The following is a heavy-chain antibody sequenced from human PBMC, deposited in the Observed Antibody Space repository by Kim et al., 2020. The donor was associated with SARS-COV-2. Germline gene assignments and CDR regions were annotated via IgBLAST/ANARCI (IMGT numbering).Heavy chain of an antibody. D-gene: IGHD2-15*01. V-gene: IGHV3-13*04. J-gene: IGHJ4*02. CDR2: IGTAGDT. CDR3: ARVCGQWGPIVVVVAATSSTSFDY. Sequence: GGSLRLSCAASGFTFSSYDMHWVRQATGKGLEWVSAIGTAGDTYYPGSVKGRFTISRENAKNSLYLQMNSLRAGDTAVYYCARVCGQWGPIVVVVAATSSTSFDYWGQGTLVTVSS. CDR1: GFTFSSYD.